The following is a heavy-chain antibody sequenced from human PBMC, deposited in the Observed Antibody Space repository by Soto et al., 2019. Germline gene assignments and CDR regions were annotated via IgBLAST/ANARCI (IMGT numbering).Heavy chain of an antibody. Sequence: GASVKVSCKASGYTFTGYYMHWVRQAPGQGLEWMGWINPNSGGTNYAQKLQGRVTMTTDTSTSTAYMELRSLRSDDTAVYYCARGNYLGYYDFSSGYPRTNWFDPWGQGTLVTVSS. CDR1: GYTFTGYY. V-gene: IGHV1-2*02. CDR3: ARGNYLGYYDFSSGYPRTNWFDP. D-gene: IGHD3-3*01. CDR2: INPNSGGT. J-gene: IGHJ5*02.